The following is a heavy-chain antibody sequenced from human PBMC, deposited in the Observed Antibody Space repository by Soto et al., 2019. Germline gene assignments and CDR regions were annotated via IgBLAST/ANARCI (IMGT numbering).Heavy chain of an antibody. V-gene: IGHV3-74*01. J-gene: IGHJ4*02. D-gene: IGHD6-6*01. CDR3: ARGGVGSSFRLDY. CDR1: GFTFSSYL. CDR2: INSDGSST. Sequence: GGSLRLSCAASGFTFSSYLMHWVRQAPGKGLVWVSRINSDGSSTSYADSVKGRFTISRDNAKNTLYLQMNSLRAEDTAVYYCARGGVGSSFRLDYWGQGTLVTVSS.